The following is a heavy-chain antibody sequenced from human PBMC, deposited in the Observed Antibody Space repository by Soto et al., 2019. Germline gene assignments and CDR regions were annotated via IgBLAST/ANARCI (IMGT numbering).Heavy chain of an antibody. Sequence: SGTLSLTCAVSGGSISSGGYSWSWIRQPPGKGLDRIGYIYHGGSTTYNPTLKIRVTISVDTSKNQASLKLSSVTAADTAVYYCARTYGDLVILRGDIGWGVFDPWGQGTLVTVSS. CDR3: ARTYGDLVILRGDIGWGVFDP. D-gene: IGHD4-17*01. CDR2: IYHGGST. J-gene: IGHJ5*02. CDR1: GGSISSGGYS. V-gene: IGHV4-30-2*01.